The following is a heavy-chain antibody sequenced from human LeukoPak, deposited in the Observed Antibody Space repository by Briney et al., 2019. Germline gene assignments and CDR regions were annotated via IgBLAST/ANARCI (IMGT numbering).Heavy chain of an antibody. V-gene: IGHV4-59*08. CDR2: IYYGGNT. J-gene: IGHJ6*01. CDR3: ARTANYYYYYGMDV. Sequence: PSETLSLTCTVSGGSISSYYWNWIRQPPGKGLEWIGYIYYGGNTNYNPSLKSRLTISVDTSKKQFSLRLSSVTAADTAIYYCARTANYYYYYGMDVWGQGTTVTVSS. CDR1: GGSISSYY.